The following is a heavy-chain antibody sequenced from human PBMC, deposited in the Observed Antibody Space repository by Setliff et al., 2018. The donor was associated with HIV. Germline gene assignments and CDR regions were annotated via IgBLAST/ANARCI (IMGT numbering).Heavy chain of an antibody. CDR2: INQDGSEK. CDR1: GFTFTSYW. J-gene: IGHJ6*02. CDR3: TRKLAPGHGMDV. V-gene: IGHV3-7*01. D-gene: IGHD3-3*02. Sequence: PGGSLRLSCAASGFTFTSYWMIWVRQAPGKGLEWVANINQDGSEKNYVDSVKGRFTISRDNAKNSLYLQMDSLRVGDTTVYYCTRKLAPGHGMDVWGQGTTVTVSS.